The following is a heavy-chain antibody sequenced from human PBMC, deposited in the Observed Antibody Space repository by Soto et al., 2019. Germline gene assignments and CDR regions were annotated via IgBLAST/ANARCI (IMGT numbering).Heavy chain of an antibody. V-gene: IGHV3-21*01. CDR2: ISSSSSYI. CDR1: GFTFSSHS. J-gene: IGHJ6*02. CDR3: ARVYYYYGMDV. Sequence: GGSLRLSXAASGFTFSSHSMNWVRQAPGKGLEWVSSISSSSSYIYYADSVKGRFTISRDNAKNSLYLQMNSLRAEDTAVYNCARVYYYYGMDVWGQGTTVTVSS.